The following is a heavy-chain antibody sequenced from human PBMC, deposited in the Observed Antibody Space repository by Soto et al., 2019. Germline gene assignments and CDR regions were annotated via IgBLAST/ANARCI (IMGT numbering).Heavy chain of an antibody. CDR1: GFTFSSFA. V-gene: IGHV3-23*01. Sequence: GGSLRLSCAASGFTFSSFAMSWVRQAPGKGLEWVSVISGSGGSTYYADSVKGRFTISRDNSKNTLYLQMNSLRAEDTAVYYCASSYYDSSGYYVVYGMDVWGQGTTVTVSS. J-gene: IGHJ6*02. CDR3: ASSYYDSSGYYVVYGMDV. CDR2: ISGSGGST. D-gene: IGHD3-22*01.